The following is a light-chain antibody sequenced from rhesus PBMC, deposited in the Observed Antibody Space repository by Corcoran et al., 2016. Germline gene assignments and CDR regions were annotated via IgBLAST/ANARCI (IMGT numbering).Light chain of an antibody. Sequence: ETVVTQSPATLSLSPGERATLSCRASQSVGSNLAWYQQKPGQAPRLLSSGASSKTTGLPDRFSGSGSVTDYPPTISSLEPEDVGVYYCQQSSDLFTFGPGTKLAIK. CDR3: QQSSDLFT. J-gene: IGKJ3*01. V-gene: IGKV3-24*04. CDR2: GAS. CDR1: QSVGSN.